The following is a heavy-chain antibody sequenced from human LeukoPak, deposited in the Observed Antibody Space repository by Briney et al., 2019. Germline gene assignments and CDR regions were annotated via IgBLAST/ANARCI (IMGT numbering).Heavy chain of an antibody. CDR3: VAGEFGELLFDY. CDR2: IYTSGST. J-gene: IGHJ4*02. D-gene: IGHD3-10*01. Sequence: PSETLSLTWTVSGGSISSYYWSWIRQPPGKGLEWIGYIYTSGSTNYNPSLKSRVTISVDTSKNQFSLKLSSVAAADTAVYYCVAGEFGELLFDYWGQGTLVTVSS. V-gene: IGHV4-4*09. CDR1: GGSISSYY.